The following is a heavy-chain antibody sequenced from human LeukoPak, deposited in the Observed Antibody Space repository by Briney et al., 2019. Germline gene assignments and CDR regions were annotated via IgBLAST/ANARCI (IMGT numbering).Heavy chain of an antibody. V-gene: IGHV4-61*02. J-gene: IGHJ3*02. CDR1: GGSISSGSYY. Sequence: SHTLSLTCTVSGGSISSGSYYWSWIRQPAGKGREWIGRIYTSASTNYNPSLKSRVTISVDTTKNQFSLKLSSVTAADTAVYYCAREGPISGSYAAFDIWAKGQWSPSLQ. D-gene: IGHD1-26*01. CDR3: AREGPISGSYAAFDI. CDR2: IYTSAST.